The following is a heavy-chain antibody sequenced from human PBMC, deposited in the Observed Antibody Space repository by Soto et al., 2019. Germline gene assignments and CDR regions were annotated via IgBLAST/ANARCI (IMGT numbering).Heavy chain of an antibody. V-gene: IGHV4-59*01. CDR3: ARGDYGDFLFTFDY. D-gene: IGHD4-17*01. CDR2: IYYSGST. CDR1: GGSISSYY. J-gene: IGHJ4*02. Sequence: SETLSLTCTVSGGSISSYYWSWIRQPPGKGLEWIGYIYYSGSTNYNPSLKSQVTISVDTSKNQFSLKLSSVTAADTAVYYCARGDYGDFLFTFDYWGQGTLVTVSS.